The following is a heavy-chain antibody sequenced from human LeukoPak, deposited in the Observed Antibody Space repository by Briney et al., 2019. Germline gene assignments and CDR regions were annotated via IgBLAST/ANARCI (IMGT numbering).Heavy chain of an antibody. V-gene: IGHV3-48*01. CDR1: GFTFSNYN. J-gene: IGHJ4*02. CDR3: ARVGYSSSFDL. D-gene: IGHD6-13*01. CDR2: ISDNTGTI. Sequence: GGSLRLSCAASGFTFSNYNINWVRQAPGKGLEWVSYISDNTGTIYYADSVQGRFTISRDNSKNSLFLQMNSLRAEDTAVYYCARVGYSSSFDLWGQGTLVTVSS.